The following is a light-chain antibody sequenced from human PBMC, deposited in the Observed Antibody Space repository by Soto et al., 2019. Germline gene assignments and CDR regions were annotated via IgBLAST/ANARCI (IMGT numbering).Light chain of an antibody. Sequence: VLTQSPVTLSVYPGERVTLSCRASQSVSSSYLAWYQQKPGQAPRLLIYGASSRATGIPDRFSGSGSGTDFTLTISRLEPEDFAVYYCQQYNDWPRTFGQGTKVDVK. V-gene: IGKV3-20*01. CDR3: QQYNDWPRT. J-gene: IGKJ1*01. CDR2: GAS. CDR1: QSVSSSY.